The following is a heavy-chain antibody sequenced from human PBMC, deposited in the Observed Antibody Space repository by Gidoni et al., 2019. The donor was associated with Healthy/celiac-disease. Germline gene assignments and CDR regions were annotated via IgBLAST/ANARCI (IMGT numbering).Heavy chain of an antibody. V-gene: IGHV3-15*01. CDR3: TIRSSIITMMEY. Sequence: EVQLVESGGGLVKPGGSLRLSCAASGFTFSNAWMSWVRQAPGKGLEWVGRIKSKTDGGTTDYAAPVKGRFTISRDDSKNTLYLQMNSLKTEDTAVYYCTIRSSIITMMEYWGQGTLVTVSS. D-gene: IGHD3-22*01. CDR2: IKSKTDGGTT. CDR1: GFTFSNAW. J-gene: IGHJ4*02.